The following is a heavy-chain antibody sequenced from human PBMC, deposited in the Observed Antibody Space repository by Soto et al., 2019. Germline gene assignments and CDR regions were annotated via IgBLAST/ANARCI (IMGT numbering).Heavy chain of an antibody. CDR1: GYTFTSYG. CDR2: ISAYNGNT. J-gene: IGHJ4*02. CDR3: ARDRKLRYFDWPFDY. V-gene: IGHV1-18*01. D-gene: IGHD3-9*01. Sequence: GASVKVSCKASGYTFTSYGISWVRQAPGQGLEWMGWISAYNGNTNYAQKLQGRVTMTTDTSTSTAYMELRSLRSDDTAVYYCARDRKLRYFDWPFDYWGQGTLVTVSS.